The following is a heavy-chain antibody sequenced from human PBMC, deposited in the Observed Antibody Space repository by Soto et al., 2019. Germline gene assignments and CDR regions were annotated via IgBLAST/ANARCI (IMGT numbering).Heavy chain of an antibody. CDR3: ARLSAAWFDP. J-gene: IGHJ5*02. CDR2: IYHSGST. V-gene: IGHV4-61*01. Sequence: QVQLQESGPGLVKPSETLSLTCTVSGGSVSSGSYYWGWIRQPPGKSLEWIGYIYHSGSTNYNPPLKSRVTISVDTSKPRFSLSLTSVTATDTAVYYCARLSAAWFDPWGQGTLVTVAS. CDR1: GGSVSSGSYY. D-gene: IGHD6-19*01.